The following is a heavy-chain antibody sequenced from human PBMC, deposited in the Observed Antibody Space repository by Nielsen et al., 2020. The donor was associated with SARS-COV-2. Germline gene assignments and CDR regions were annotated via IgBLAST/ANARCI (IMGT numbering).Heavy chain of an antibody. D-gene: IGHD3-22*01. CDR2: IKQDGSEK. Sequence: GESLKISCAASGFTFSSYWMSWVRQAPGKGLEWVANIKQDGSEKYYVDSVKGRFTISRDNAKNSLYLQMNSLRAEDTAVYYCAKDPIAGVAMIGQPVVPHYYYGMDVWGQGTTVTVSS. V-gene: IGHV3-7*03. CDR1: GFTFSSYW. J-gene: IGHJ6*02. CDR3: AKDPIAGVAMIGQPVVPHYYYGMDV.